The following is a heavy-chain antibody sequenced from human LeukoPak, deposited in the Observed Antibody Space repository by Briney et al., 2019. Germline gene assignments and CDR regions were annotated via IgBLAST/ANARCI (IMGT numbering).Heavy chain of an antibody. Sequence: ASVKVSCKVSGYTLTELSMHWVRQAPGKGLEWMGGFDPEDGETIYAQKFQGRVTMTEDTSTDTAYMELSSLRSEDTAVYYCATWGNPLVVAAHSEYYYYYMEGWGKGTTVTVSS. CDR2: FDPEDGET. CDR3: ATWGNPLVVAAHSEYYYYYMEG. J-gene: IGHJ6*03. CDR1: GYTLTELS. D-gene: IGHD2-15*01. V-gene: IGHV1-24*01.